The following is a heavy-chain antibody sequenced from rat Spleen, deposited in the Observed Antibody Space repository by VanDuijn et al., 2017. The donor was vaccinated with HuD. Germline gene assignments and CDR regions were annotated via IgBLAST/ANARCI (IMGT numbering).Heavy chain of an antibody. D-gene: IGHD1-4*01. CDR3: ARIFDYPAPWDYFDY. J-gene: IGHJ2*01. Sequence: EVQLVESGGGLVQPGRSLKLSCAASGFTFSDYAMAWVRQAPKKGLEWVATIIYDGSSTYYRDFVKGRFTISRDNSKSILYLKMDSLRSEDTATYNCARIFDYPAPWDYFDYWGQGVMVTVSS. V-gene: IGHV5-17*01. CDR1: GFTFSDYA. CDR2: IIYDGSST.